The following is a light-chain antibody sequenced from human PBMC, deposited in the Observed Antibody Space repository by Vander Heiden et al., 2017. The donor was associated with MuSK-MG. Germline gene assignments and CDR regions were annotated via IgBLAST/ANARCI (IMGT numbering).Light chain of an antibody. Sequence: ENVLTQSPGTLSLSPGERGTLSCRASQSVNSNYLAWYQQKPGQAPRLLIYGASSGATGIPDRFRGSGSGTDFTLTISRLEPEDFAVYYCQQYGRSPPTFGQGTKVEVK. J-gene: IGKJ1*01. CDR1: QSVNSNY. V-gene: IGKV3-20*01. CDR3: QQYGRSPPT. CDR2: GAS.